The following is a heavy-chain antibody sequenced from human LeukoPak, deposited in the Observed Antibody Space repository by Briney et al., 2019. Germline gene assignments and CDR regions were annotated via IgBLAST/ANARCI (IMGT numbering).Heavy chain of an antibody. J-gene: IGHJ4*02. CDR2: LSGSADRT. CDR3: AKDRLGAMLYFDS. CDR1: GFTFSSYS. D-gene: IGHD3-16*01. V-gene: IGHV3-23*01. Sequence: GGSLRLSCAASGFTFSSYSMNWVRQAPGKGLEWVSALSGSADRTYYADSVKGRFTISRDNSKNTLFLHINSLRADDTALYYCAKDRLGAMLYFDSWGQGTLVTVSS.